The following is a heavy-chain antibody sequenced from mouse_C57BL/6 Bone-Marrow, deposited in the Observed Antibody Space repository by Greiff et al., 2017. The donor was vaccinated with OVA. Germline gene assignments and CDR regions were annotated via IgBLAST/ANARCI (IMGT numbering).Heavy chain of an antibody. D-gene: IGHD1-1*01. J-gene: IGHJ1*03. CDR3: AKNVGYYYGSSDGYFDD. CDR2: IWRGGST. CDR1: GFSLTSYG. V-gene: IGHV2-5*01. Sequence: QVQLQQSGPGLVQPSQSLSITCTVSGFSLTSYGVHWVRQSPGKGLEWLGVIWRGGSTDYNAAFMSRLSITKDNSKSQVFFKMNSLQADDTAIYYCAKNVGYYYGSSDGYFDDWGTGTTVTVSS.